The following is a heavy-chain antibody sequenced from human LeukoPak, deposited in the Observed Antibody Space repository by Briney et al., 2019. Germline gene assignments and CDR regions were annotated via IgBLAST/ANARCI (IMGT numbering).Heavy chain of an antibody. CDR1: GGSFSGYY. J-gene: IGHJ4*02. CDR3: ARGLGCRGGSCYPGY. V-gene: IGHV4-34*01. CDR2: INHSGST. Sequence: SETLSLTCAVYGGSFSGYYWSWIRQPPGKGLEWIGEINHSGSTNHNPSLKSRVTISVDTSKNQFSLKLSSVTAADTAVYYCARGLGCRGGSCYPGYWGQGTLVTVSS. D-gene: IGHD2-15*01.